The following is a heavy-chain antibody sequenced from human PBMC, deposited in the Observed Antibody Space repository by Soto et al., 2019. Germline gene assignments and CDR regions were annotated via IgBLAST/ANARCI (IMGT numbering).Heavy chain of an antibody. J-gene: IGHJ6*02. V-gene: IGHV3-48*04. CDR1: GFTFSSYS. Sequence: GGSLRLSCAASGFTFSSYSMNWVRQAPGKGLEWVSDISSSSVTIYYADSVKSRFSISRDDSRNTVSLQMNSLGVEDTATYYCTRILWSSRRDALDIWGQGTTVT. CDR3: TRILWSSRRDALDI. D-gene: IGHD2-21*01. CDR2: ISSSSVTI.